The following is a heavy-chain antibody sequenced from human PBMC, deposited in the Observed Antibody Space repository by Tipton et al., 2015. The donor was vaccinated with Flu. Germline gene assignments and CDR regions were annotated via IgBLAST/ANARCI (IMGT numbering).Heavy chain of an antibody. D-gene: IGHD1-1*01. CDR2: VYYTGTT. CDR3: ARDSTTTPRTFDS. CDR1: GYSISGGFY. Sequence: TLSLTCTVPGYSISGGFYWGWIRQHPGKGLEWIGCVYYTGTTYYNPSLKSQITMSLDTSKTQVSLDLRSVNAADTAVYFCARDSTTTPRTFDSWGQGTLVTVPS. V-gene: IGHV4-31*01. J-gene: IGHJ4*02.